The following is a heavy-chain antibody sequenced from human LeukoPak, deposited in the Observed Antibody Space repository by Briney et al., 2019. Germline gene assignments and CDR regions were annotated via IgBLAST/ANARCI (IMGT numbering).Heavy chain of an antibody. CDR1: GFTLSIYA. CDR2: IMGSGGST. V-gene: IGHV3-23*01. D-gene: IGHD5-12*01. CDR3: AGRRRGYDRKAYFDY. J-gene: IGHJ4*02. Sequence: PGGSLRLSRAASGFTLSIYAMSWIRQAPGKGLEWVSAIMGSGGSTFYAHSVKGRFTISSENSKNTLYLQMNSLRDEDTAVYYCAGRRRGYDRKAYFDYWGQGTLVTVSS.